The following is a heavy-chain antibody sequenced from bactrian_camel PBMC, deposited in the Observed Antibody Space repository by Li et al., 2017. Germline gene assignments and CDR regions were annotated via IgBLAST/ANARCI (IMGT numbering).Heavy chain of an antibody. V-gene: IGHV3S1*01. D-gene: IGHD6*01. CDR3: ASHGTWLEYNY. CDR2: IRRSGGET. Sequence: HVQLVESGGGTVQPRGSLRLSCAASGFNFSDYWMYWVRLPPGRAPAEREGIAAIRRSGGETWYAGSLKGRFTISQDSARNTIYLQMNNLKSEDTALYSCASHGTWLEYNYWGQGTQVTV. CDR1: GFNFSDYW. J-gene: IGHJ4*01.